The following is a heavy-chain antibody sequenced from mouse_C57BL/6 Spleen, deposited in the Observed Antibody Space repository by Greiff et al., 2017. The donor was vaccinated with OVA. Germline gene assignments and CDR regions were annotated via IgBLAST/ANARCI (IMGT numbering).Heavy chain of an antibody. CDR2: INPNNGGT. V-gene: IGHV1-26*01. CDR1: GYTFTDYY. J-gene: IGHJ1*03. CDR3: AREASSTVVATGYFDV. Sequence: EVQLQQSGPELVKPGASVKISCKASGYTFTDYYMNLVKQSHGKSLEWIGDINPNNGGTSYNQKFKGKATLTVDKSSSTAYMELRSLTSEDSAVYYCAREASSTVVATGYFDVWGTGTTVTVSS. D-gene: IGHD1-1*01.